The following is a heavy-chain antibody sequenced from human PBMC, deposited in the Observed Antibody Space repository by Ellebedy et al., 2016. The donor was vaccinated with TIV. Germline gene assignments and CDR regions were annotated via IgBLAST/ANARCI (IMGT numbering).Heavy chain of an antibody. Sequence: SVKVSXXASGGTFSSYAISWVRQAPGQGLEWMGGIIPIFGTANYAQKFQGRVTITADESTSTAYMELSSLRSEDTAVYYCARAIVVITSRAWFDPWGQGTLVTVSS. CDR2: IIPIFGTA. D-gene: IGHD3-22*01. J-gene: IGHJ5*02. CDR1: GGTFSSYA. V-gene: IGHV1-69*13. CDR3: ARAIVVITSRAWFDP.